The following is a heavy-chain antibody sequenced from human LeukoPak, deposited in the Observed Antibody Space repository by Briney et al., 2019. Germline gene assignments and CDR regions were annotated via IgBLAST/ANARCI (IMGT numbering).Heavy chain of an antibody. V-gene: IGHV4-38-2*02. CDR2: INHSGNT. Sequence: SETLSLTCTVSGYSISSGYYWGWIRQPPGKGLEWIGSINHSGNTYYNPSLKGRVTISVDTSKNQFSLKLSSVTAADTAVYYCARDRPTGTFDYWGQGTLVTVSS. D-gene: IGHD1-1*01. J-gene: IGHJ4*02. CDR1: GYSISSGYY. CDR3: ARDRPTGTFDY.